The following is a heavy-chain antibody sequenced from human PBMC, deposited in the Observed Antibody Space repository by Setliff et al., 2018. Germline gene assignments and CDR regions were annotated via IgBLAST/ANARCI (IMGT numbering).Heavy chain of an antibody. Sequence: PSETLSLTCTVSGGSISSYYWSWIRQPPGKGLEWIGYIYYSGSINYNPSLKSRVTISVDTSKNQFSLKLSSVTAADTAVYYCARDRPIAAAGTFIRYYYYYGMDVWGQGTTVTVSS. CDR2: IYYSGSI. D-gene: IGHD6-13*01. CDR1: GGSISSYY. V-gene: IGHV4-59*01. CDR3: ARDRPIAAAGTFIRYYYYYGMDV. J-gene: IGHJ6*02.